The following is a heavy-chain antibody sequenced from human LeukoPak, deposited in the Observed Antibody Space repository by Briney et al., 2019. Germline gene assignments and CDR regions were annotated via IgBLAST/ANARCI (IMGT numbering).Heavy chain of an antibody. Sequence: ASVKVSCKASGYTFTSYYMHWVRQAPGQGLEWMGIINPSGGSTSYAQKFQGRVTMTEDTSTDTAYMELSSLRSEDTAVYYCATARWSSGYYMAWGQGTLVTVSS. CDR1: GYTFTSYY. V-gene: IGHV1-46*01. CDR2: INPSGGST. J-gene: IGHJ4*02. CDR3: ATARWSSGYYMA. D-gene: IGHD3-3*01.